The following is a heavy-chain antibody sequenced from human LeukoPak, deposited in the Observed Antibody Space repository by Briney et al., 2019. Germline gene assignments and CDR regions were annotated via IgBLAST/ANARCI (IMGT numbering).Heavy chain of an antibody. CDR1: GFTFSSYA. CDR3: AKESYIVVVVAATRSHFDY. CDR2: ISGSGGST. D-gene: IGHD2-15*01. Sequence: PGGSLRLSCAASGFTFSSYAMSLVRQAPGKGLEWVSAISGSGGSTYYADSVKGRFTISRDNSKNTLYLQMNSLRAEDTAVYYCAKESYIVVVVAATRSHFDYWGQGTLVTVSS. V-gene: IGHV3-23*01. J-gene: IGHJ4*02.